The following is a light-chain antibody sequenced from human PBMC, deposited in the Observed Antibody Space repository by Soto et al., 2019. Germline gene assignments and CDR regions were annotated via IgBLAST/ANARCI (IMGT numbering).Light chain of an antibody. CDR1: QTVSITY. CDR3: QQRSNWPLLT. J-gene: IGKJ4*01. CDR2: GAS. Sequence: PGKSATLSCRASQTVSITYLTWYQQKPGQAPRLLIFGASKRATGTPDRFSGSGSGTDFTLTISRLEPEDFAVYYCQQRSNWPLLTFGGGTKVDI. V-gene: IGKV3D-20*02.